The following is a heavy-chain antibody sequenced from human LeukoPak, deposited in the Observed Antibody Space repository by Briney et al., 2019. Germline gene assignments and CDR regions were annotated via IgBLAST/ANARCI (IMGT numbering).Heavy chain of an antibody. Sequence: GASVKVSCKASGYTFTIYGMSWVRQAPGQGLEWMGRISPYNGDTNYAQKFQGRVTMTTDTSTSTTYMELRSLTSDDTAVYYCAISPCSGGYCYFDNWGRGTLVTVSS. CDR1: GYTFTIYG. V-gene: IGHV1-18*01. CDR2: ISPYNGDT. CDR3: AISPCSGGYCYFDN. D-gene: IGHD2-15*01. J-gene: IGHJ4*02.